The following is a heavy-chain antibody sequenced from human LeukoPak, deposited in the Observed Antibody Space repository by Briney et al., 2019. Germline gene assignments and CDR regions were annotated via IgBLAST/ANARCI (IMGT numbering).Heavy chain of an antibody. CDR1: GFIVSTNY. CDR3: AKRSPVAV. CDR2: TYSSGYT. V-gene: IGHV3-66*04. J-gene: IGHJ4*02. D-gene: IGHD6-19*01. Sequence: GGSLRLSCAASGFIVSTNYMSWVRQAPGKGLEWISVTYSSGYTSYTDSVKGRFTIFRDNSKNTLFLQMNSLRDEDTAVYYCAKRSPVAVRGQGTLVTVSS.